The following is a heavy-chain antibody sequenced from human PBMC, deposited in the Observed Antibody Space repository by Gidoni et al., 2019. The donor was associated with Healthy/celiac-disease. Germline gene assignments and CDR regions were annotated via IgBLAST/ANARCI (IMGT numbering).Heavy chain of an antibody. CDR1: GGSISSSSYY. J-gene: IGHJ6*02. D-gene: IGHD6-6*01. V-gene: IGHV4-39*01. Sequence: QLQLQESGPGLVKPSETLSLTCTVSGGSISSSSYYWGWIRQPPGKGLEWIGSIYYSGSTYYNPSLKSRVTISVDTSKNQFSLKLSSVTAADTAVYYCARGSLIYYYGMDVWGQGTTVTVSS. CDR3: ARGSLIYYYGMDV. CDR2: IYYSGST.